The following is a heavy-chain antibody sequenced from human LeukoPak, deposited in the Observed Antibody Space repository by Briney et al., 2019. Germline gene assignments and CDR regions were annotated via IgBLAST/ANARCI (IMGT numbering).Heavy chain of an antibody. CDR1: GFTFSSYA. J-gene: IGHJ4*02. V-gene: IGHV3-23*01. CDR3: AKDSRFEEVIAMVTDY. D-gene: IGHD5-18*01. Sequence: GGSLRLSCAASGFTFSSYAMSWVRQAPGKGLEWVSAISGSGGSTYYADSVKGRFTISRDNSKNTLYLQMNSLRAEDTAVYYCAKDSRFEEVIAMVTDYWGQGTLVTVSS. CDR2: ISGSGGST.